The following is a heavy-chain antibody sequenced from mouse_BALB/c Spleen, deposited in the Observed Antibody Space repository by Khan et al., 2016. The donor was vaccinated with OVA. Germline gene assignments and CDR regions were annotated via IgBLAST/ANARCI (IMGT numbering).Heavy chain of an antibody. J-gene: IGHJ2*01. CDR2: INPTSGYT. Sequence: LQESGAELAKPGASVKMSCKASGYTFTTYWMHWVKQRPGQGLEWIGYINPTSGYTDYNDKFKDRATLSADKSSSTAYMQLNSLTSDDSAVYYCTRDRIDYWGQGTTLTVSS. V-gene: IGHV1-7*01. CDR1: GYTFTTYW. CDR3: TRDRIDY.